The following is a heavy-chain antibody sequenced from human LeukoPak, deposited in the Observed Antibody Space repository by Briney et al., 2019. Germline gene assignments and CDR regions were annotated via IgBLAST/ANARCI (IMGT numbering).Heavy chain of an antibody. CDR3: ARGSNYYDSSGYYDEDY. D-gene: IGHD3-22*01. CDR1: GGTFSSYA. CDR2: IIPILGIA. V-gene: IGHV1-69*04. J-gene: IGHJ4*02. Sequence: GASVKVSFKASGGTFSSYAISWVRQAPGQGLEWMGRIIPILGIANYAQKFQGRVTMTRDTSTSTVYMELSSLRSEDTAVYYCARGSNYYDSSGYYDEDYWGQGTLVTVSS.